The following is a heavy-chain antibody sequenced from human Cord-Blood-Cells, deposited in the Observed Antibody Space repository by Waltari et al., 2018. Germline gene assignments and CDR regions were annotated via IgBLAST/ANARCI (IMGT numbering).Heavy chain of an antibody. J-gene: IGHJ4*02. CDR3: ARRSRGNGLDY. CDR1: GGSFSGYY. CDR2: INQSGST. V-gene: IGHV4-34*01. Sequence: QVQLQQWGAGLLKPSETLSLTCAVYGGSFSGYYWSWIRQPPGKGLECIGEINQSGSTNYNPSLKSRVTISVDTSKNQFSLKLSSVTAADTAVYYCARRSRGNGLDYWGQGTLVTVSS. D-gene: IGHD1-1*01.